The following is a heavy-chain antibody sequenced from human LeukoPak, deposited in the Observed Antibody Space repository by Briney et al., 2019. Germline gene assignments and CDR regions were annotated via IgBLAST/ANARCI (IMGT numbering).Heavy chain of an antibody. CDR3: ARDRTGDLTYVDY. CDR1: GGSISSGDYY. D-gene: IGHD7-27*01. Sequence: SQTLSLTCTVSGGSISSGDYYWSWIRQPPGKGLEWIGYIYYSGSTYYNPSLKSRVTISVDTSKNQFSLKLNSVTAADTAVYYCARDRTGDLTYVDYWGQGSLVTVSS. CDR2: IYYSGST. V-gene: IGHV4-30-4*01. J-gene: IGHJ4*02.